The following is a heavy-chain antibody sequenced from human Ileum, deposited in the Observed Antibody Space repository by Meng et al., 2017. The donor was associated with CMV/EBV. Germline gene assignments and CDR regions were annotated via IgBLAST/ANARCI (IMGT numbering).Heavy chain of an antibody. Sequence: GSFRGSSCSWLRPPPGQGLEWIGEINHSGSTNYNPSLKSRVTISVDTSKNQFSLKLSSVTAADTAVYYCARGPRGNSLLWFGELWAYWGQGTLVTVSS. CDR1: GSFRGSS. J-gene: IGHJ4*02. CDR3: ARGPRGNSLLWFGELWAY. D-gene: IGHD3-10*01. V-gene: IGHV4-34*01. CDR2: INHSGST.